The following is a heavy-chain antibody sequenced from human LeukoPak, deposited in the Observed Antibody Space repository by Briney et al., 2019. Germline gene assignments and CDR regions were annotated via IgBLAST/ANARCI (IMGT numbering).Heavy chain of an antibody. Sequence: SETLSLTCTVSGDSISTYYWSWIRQPPGNGLEWIGYIHYSGSTNYNPSLKSRVTISVDTSKNQFSLKLSSVTAADTAVYYCVRVPLSRGSYYFDYWGQGTLVTVSS. CDR3: VRVPLSRGSYYFDY. D-gene: IGHD3-10*01. CDR1: GDSISTYY. V-gene: IGHV4-59*08. J-gene: IGHJ4*02. CDR2: IHYSGST.